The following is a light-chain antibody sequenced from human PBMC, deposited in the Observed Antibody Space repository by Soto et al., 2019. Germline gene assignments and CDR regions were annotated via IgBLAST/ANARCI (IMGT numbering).Light chain of an antibody. CDR3: QQYYSTPYT. CDR2: WES. CDR1: QSVLYSSNNKNY. J-gene: IGKJ2*01. V-gene: IGKV4-1*01. Sequence: DIVMTQSPDSLAVSLGERATINCKSSQSVLYSSNNKNYLAWYQQKPGQPPMLLIYWESTRESGVPDRFSGSGSGTDFTLTISSLQAEDVAVYYCQQYYSTPYTFGQGTKLEIK.